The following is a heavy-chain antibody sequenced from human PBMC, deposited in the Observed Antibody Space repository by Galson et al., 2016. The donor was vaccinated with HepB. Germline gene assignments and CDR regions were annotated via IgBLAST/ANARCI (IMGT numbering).Heavy chain of an antibody. D-gene: IGHD3-10*01. Sequence: SVKVSCKASGGIFSSLGFSWVRQAPGQGLEWLGGVIPGFGTTHYAQKFQGRVTITADESTRTAYMLLTSLRSEDTAVYYCASSGRILIRSDYFYSLDVWGQGTTVTVSS. J-gene: IGHJ6*02. CDR1: GGIFSSLG. V-gene: IGHV1-69*13. CDR2: VIPGFGTT. CDR3: ASSGRILIRSDYFYSLDV.